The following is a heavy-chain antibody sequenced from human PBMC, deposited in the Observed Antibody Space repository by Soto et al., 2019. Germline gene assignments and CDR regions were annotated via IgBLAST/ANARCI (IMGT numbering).Heavy chain of an antibody. V-gene: IGHV5-51*01. CDR3: ARLPRDCNKTSCYYADH. Sequence: PGESLKLSCRGSGYDFNTNWFGWVRQLPGRGLEWVGIMYPGDSDTRYNPSLQGHVTLSVDVTVSTAFLQWRSLETSDTGMYFCARLPRDCNKTSCYYADHWGQGTQVTVSS. J-gene: IGHJ4*02. D-gene: IGHD3-3*01. CDR1: GYDFNTNW. CDR2: MYPGDSDT.